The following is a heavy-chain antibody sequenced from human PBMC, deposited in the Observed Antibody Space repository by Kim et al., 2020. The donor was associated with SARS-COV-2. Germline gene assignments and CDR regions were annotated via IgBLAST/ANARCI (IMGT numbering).Heavy chain of an antibody. Sequence: ARFTIARETSKNTRYLQMNSLRAEDTAVYYCARDLYRHYYYYGMDVWGQGTTVTVSS. V-gene: IGHV3-30*07. J-gene: IGHJ6*02. CDR3: ARDLYRHYYYYGMDV.